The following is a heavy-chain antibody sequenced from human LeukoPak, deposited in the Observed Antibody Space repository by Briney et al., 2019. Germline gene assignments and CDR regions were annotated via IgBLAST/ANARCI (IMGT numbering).Heavy chain of an antibody. D-gene: IGHD1-1*01. Sequence: GGSLRLSCEASGFTLSSYGMHWVRQAPGKGLEWVAVIWFDGSNKYYADSVKGRFTISRDNSKNTLYLQMNSLRAEDTAVYYCSRDPLERDDGGYFDYWGQGTLVTVSS. J-gene: IGHJ4*02. CDR2: IWFDGSNK. V-gene: IGHV3-33*01. CDR1: GFTLSSYG. CDR3: SRDPLERDDGGYFDY.